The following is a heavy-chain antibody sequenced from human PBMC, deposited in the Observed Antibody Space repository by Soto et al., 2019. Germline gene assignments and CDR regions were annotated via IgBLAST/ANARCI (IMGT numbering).Heavy chain of an antibody. V-gene: IGHV3-11*01. CDR1: GFTFSDYY. Sequence: LILSCAASGFTFSDYYISWIRHAPVKGLEWVSYISSSGSTIYYADSVRGRFTISRDNAKNSLYLQMNSLRAEDTAVYYCARDGSSWYGEELSHYWGQGTLVTVSS. CDR3: ARDGSSWYGEELSHY. D-gene: IGHD6-13*01. CDR2: ISSSGSTI. J-gene: IGHJ4*02.